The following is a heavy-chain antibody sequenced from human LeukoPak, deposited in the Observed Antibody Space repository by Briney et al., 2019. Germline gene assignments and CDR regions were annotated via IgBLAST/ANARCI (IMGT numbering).Heavy chain of an antibody. CDR1: GFTFSTYA. Sequence: GGSLRLSCVVSGFTFSTYAMSWVRQAPGKGLEWVAFISGSGRNTYYADSVKGRFTISRNNFRNTLSLQMNSLRPDDTAIYYCAKDEGVVLSTSFDFGHWGQGTLVAVSS. J-gene: IGHJ4*02. CDR3: AKDEGVVLSTSFDFGH. D-gene: IGHD3-10*01. V-gene: IGHV3-23*01. CDR2: ISGSGRNT.